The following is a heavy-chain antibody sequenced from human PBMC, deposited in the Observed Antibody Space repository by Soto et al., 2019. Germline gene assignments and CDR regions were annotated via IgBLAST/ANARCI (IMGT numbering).Heavy chain of an antibody. V-gene: IGHV2-5*02. D-gene: IGHD6-13*01. Sequence: SGPTLVNPTQTLTLTCTFSGFSLNTGGLGVGWIRQPPGKALEWLALIYWDGDKRYSPSLKSRLSITKDTSNNQVVLTMTNMDPVDTATYYCYAAAAHYYYYGMDVWGQGTTVTVSS. CDR3: YAAAAHYYYYGMDV. CDR2: IYWDGDK. CDR1: GFSLNTGGLG. J-gene: IGHJ6*02.